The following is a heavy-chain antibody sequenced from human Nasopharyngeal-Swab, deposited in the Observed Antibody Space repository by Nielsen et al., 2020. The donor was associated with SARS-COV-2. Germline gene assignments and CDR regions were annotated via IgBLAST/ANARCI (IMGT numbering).Heavy chain of an antibody. D-gene: IGHD4-23*01. Sequence: SETLSLTCTVSGYSISSSYYWGWIRQPPGKGLEWIGSIYYSGSTYYNPSLKSRVTISVDTSKNQFSLKLSSVTAADTAVYYCARVNYGGIFDYWGQGTLVTVSS. CDR3: ARVNYGGIFDY. CDR1: GYSISSSYY. J-gene: IGHJ4*02. CDR2: IYYSGST. V-gene: IGHV4-38-2*02.